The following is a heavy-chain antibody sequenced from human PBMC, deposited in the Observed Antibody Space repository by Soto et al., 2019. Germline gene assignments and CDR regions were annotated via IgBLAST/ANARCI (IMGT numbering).Heavy chain of an antibody. J-gene: IGHJ6*02. V-gene: IGHV4-30-4*01. CDR3: ASHDYAHYGMDV. D-gene: IGHD3-16*01. CDR2: IYYSGST. CDR1: GGSISSGDYY. Sequence: PSETLSLTCTVSGGSISSGDYYWSWTRQPPGKGLEWIGYIYYSGSTYYNPSLKSRVSISVDTSKNQFSLKLSSVTAADTAVYYCASHDYAHYGMDVWGQGTTVTVSS.